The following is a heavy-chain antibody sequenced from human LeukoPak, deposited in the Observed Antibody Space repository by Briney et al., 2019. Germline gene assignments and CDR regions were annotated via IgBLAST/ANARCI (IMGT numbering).Heavy chain of an antibody. J-gene: IGHJ4*02. CDR1: GGSISSYY. V-gene: IGHV4-59*01. Sequence: PSETLSLTCTVSGGSISSYYWSWIRQPPGKGLDWIGYVYYSGSTNYSPSLNSRVTLSADTSKNQFSLKLTSVTAADTAIYYCARVRYGSGSYCFDNWGQGTLVTVSS. D-gene: IGHD3-10*01. CDR2: VYYSGST. CDR3: ARVRYGSGSYCFDN.